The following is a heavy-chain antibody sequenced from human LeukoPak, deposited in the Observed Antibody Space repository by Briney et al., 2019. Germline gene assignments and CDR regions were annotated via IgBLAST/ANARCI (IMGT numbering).Heavy chain of an antibody. Sequence: ASVKVSCKASGGTFSSYAISWVRQAPGQGLEWMGIINPSGGNTNSTQKFQGRVTMTRDTSTSTVYMELSSLRSEDTAVYLCARGSTRGTIFDSFDYWGQGTLVTVSS. CDR3: ARGSTRGTIFDSFDY. CDR1: GGTFSSYA. V-gene: IGHV1-46*01. D-gene: IGHD3-3*01. CDR2: INPSGGNT. J-gene: IGHJ4*02.